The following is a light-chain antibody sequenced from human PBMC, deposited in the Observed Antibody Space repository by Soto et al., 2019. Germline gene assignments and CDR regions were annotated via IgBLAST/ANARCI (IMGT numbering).Light chain of an antibody. J-gene: IGKJ4*01. CDR2: DAS. Sequence: EIVMTQSPATLSVSPGERATLSCRASQTVNSNLAWYQQKSGQAPRLLIYDASTRATGIPARFSGSGSGTEFTLTISSLQSEDVAVYYCQQYNNWPPLTFGGGTKVEIK. CDR3: QQYNNWPPLT. CDR1: QTVNSN. V-gene: IGKV3-15*01.